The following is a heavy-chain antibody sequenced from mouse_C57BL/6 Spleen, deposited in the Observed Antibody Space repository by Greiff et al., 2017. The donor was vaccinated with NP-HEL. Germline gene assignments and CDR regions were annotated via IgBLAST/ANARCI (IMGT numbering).Heavy chain of an antibody. D-gene: IGHD2-4*01. J-gene: IGHJ4*01. CDR3: ARGDDYDPYYYAMDY. CDR2: ISYDGSN. V-gene: IGHV3-6*01. Sequence: EVKLMESGPGLVKPSQSLSLTCSVTGYSITSGYYWNWIRQFPGNKLEWMGYISYDGSNNYNPSLKNRISITRDTSKNQFFLKLNSVTTEDTATYYCARGDDYDPYYYAMDYWGQGTSVTVSS. CDR1: GYSITSGYY.